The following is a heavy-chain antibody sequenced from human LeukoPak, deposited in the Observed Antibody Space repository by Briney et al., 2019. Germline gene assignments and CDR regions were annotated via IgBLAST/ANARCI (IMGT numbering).Heavy chain of an antibody. CDR3: ARHSYYYDSSDFYYFFDY. Sequence: SETLSLTCTVSGGSISSPSYDWGWIPQPPGKGLEWIGSIYYSGSTYYNPSLKSRVTISVDKSNNQFSLKLSPVTAADTAVYYCARHSYYYDSSDFYYFFDYWGQGTLVTVSS. V-gene: IGHV4-39*01. J-gene: IGHJ4*02. D-gene: IGHD3-22*01. CDR1: GGSISSPSYD. CDR2: IYYSGST.